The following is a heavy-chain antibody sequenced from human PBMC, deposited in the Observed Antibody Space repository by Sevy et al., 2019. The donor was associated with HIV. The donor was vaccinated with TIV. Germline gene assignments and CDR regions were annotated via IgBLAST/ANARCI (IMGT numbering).Heavy chain of an antibody. V-gene: IGHV4-59*01. J-gene: IGHJ6*03. CDR1: GGSISSYY. CDR3: ARGPYYDFWSGYYSSRGDYYYYMDV. D-gene: IGHD3-3*01. CDR2: IYYSGST. Sequence: SETLSLTCTVSGGSISSYYWSWIRQPPGKGLEWIGYIYYSGSTNYNPSLKSRVTISVDTSKNQFSLKLSSVTAADTAVYYCARGPYYDFWSGYYSSRGDYYYYMDVWGKWTTVTVSS.